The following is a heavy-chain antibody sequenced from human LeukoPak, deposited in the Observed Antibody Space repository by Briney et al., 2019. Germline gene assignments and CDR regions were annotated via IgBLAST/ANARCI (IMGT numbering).Heavy chain of an antibody. CDR1: GFSVSNNY. CDR2: IYSRGGT. D-gene: IGHD6-13*01. V-gene: IGHV3-53*01. J-gene: IGHJ4*02. Sequence: GGSLRLSCAVSGFSVSNNYMNWVRQAPGKGLEWVSLIYSRGGTSYADSVKGRFTISRDSSKNTLFPQMNSLRVEDTAVYYCARDPPGIAASGTYYWGQGTLVTVSS. CDR3: ARDPPGIAASGTYY.